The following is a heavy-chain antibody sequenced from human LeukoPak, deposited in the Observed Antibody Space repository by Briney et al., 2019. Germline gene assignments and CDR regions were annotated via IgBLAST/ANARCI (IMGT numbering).Heavy chain of an antibody. CDR1: GYTFTVYY. V-gene: IGHV1-2*02. CDR2: INPNSGGT. CDR3: ARDNSGSYYSDAFDI. D-gene: IGHD3-10*01. Sequence: ASVKVSCKASGYTFTVYYMHWVRQAPGQGLEWMGWINPNSGGTNYAQKFQGRVTMTRDTSISTAYMELSRLRSDDAAVYYCARDNSGSYYSDAFDIWGQGTMVTVSS. J-gene: IGHJ3*02.